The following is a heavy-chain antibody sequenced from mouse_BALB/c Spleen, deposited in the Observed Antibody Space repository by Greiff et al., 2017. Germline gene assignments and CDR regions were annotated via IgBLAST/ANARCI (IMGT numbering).Heavy chain of an antibody. D-gene: IGHD3-1*01. CDR1: GYSFTSYY. J-gene: IGHJ2*01. V-gene: IGHV1-66*01. Sequence: QVQLKESGPELVKPGASVKISCKASGYSFTSYYIHWVKQRPGQGLEWIGWIFPGSGNTKYNEKFKGKATLTADTSSSTAYMQLSSLTSEDSAVYFCARGEARATHYFDYWGQGTTLTVSS. CDR3: ARGEARATHYFDY. CDR2: IFPGSGNT.